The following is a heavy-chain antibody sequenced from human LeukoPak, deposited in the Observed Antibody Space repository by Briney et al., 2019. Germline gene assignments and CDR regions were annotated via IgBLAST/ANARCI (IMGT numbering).Heavy chain of an antibody. D-gene: IGHD3-10*01. CDR3: ARRYLGSGSLPGL. CDR1: GYTFTGYY. V-gene: IGHV1-2*06. J-gene: IGHJ4*02. Sequence: ASVKVSCKASGYTFTGYYMHWVRQAPGQGLEWMGRINPNSSGTNYAQKFQGRVTMTRGTSISTAYMELSRLRSDDTAVYYCARRYLGSGSLPGLWGQGTLVTVSS. CDR2: INPNSSGT.